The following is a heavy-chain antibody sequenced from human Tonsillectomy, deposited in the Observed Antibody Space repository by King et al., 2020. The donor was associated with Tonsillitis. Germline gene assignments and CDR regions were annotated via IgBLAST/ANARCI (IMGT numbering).Heavy chain of an antibody. J-gene: IGHJ5*01. CDR2: ISGRGGTT. Sequence: VQLVESGGGLVQPGGSLRLSCVASGFTFSTYAVSWVRQAPGKGLEWVASISGRGGTTYFSDSVQGRFTISRDNSKNTLFLQMNSLRDGDTALYYCARGFYSDKSGYFHSWGQGTLVTVSS. CDR3: ARGFYSDKSGYFHS. D-gene: IGHD3-22*01. V-gene: IGHV3-23*04. CDR1: GFTFSTYA.